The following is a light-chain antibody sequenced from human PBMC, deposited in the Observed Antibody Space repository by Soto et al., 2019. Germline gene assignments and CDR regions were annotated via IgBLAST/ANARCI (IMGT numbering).Light chain of an antibody. V-gene: IGLV2-14*03. CDR1: SSDIGAYNY. CDR2: HVS. J-gene: IGLJ2*01. CDR3: SAYSSISVV. Sequence: QSVLTQPASVSGSPGQSITISCTGTSSDIGAYNYVSWYQQRPGKAPKLVIYHVSYRPSGVSDRFSGSKSANTASLTISGLQPEDEADYHCSAYSSISVVFGGGTQLTVL.